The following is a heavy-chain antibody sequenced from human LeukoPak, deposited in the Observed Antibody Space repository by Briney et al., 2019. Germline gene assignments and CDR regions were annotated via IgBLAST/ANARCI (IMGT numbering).Heavy chain of an antibody. Sequence: GGSLRLSCAASGFTFSIYWMHWVRQVPGKGLVWVSRINGDGRGTNYADSVKGRFTISRDNVKNSVYLQMNSLRAEDTAVYYCAREKNLGTWGQGTLVTVSS. CDR1: GFTFSIYW. J-gene: IGHJ4*02. CDR2: INGDGRGT. D-gene: IGHD1-14*01. CDR3: AREKNLGT. V-gene: IGHV3-74*01.